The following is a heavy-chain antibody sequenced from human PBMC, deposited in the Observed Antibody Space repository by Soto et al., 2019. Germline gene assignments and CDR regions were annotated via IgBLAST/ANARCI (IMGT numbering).Heavy chain of an antibody. CDR1: GGSFSGYY. J-gene: IGHJ4*02. CDR2: INHSGST. V-gene: IGHV4-34*01. Sequence: SETLSLTCAVYGGSFSGYYWTWIRQPPGTGLEWIGEINHSGSTNYNPSLKSRVTISVDTSKNQFSLKLTSVTAADTAVYYCAKDFRNFLAPLYYFDYWGQGTLVTVSS. CDR3: AKDFRNFLAPLYYFDY. D-gene: IGHD3-3*01.